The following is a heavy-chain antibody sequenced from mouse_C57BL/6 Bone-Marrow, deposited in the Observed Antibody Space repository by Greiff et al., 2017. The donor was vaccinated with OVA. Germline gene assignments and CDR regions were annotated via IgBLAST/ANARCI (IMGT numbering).Heavy chain of an antibody. CDR2: IYPRSGNT. Sequence: QVQLQQSGAELARPGASVKLSCKASGYTFTSYGISWVKQRTGQGLEWIGEIYPRSGNTYYNEKFKGKATLTADKSSSTAYMELRSLTSEYSSVYFCARSGWYPYAMDYWGQGTSVTVSS. CDR3: ARSGWYPYAMDY. V-gene: IGHV1-81*01. CDR1: GYTFTSYG. J-gene: IGHJ4*01. D-gene: IGHD2-1*01.